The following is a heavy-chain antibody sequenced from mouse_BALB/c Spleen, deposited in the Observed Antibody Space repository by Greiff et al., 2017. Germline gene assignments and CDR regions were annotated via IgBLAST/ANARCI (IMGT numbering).Heavy chain of an antibody. CDR3: TRDQSTFDY. Sequence: EVKVVESGGGLVKPGGSLKLSCAASGFTFSSYTMSWVRQTPEKRLEWVATISSGGSYTYYPDSVKGRFTISRDNAKNTLYLQMSSLKSEDTAMYYCTRDQSTFDYWGQGTTLTVSS. CDR2: ISSGGSYT. J-gene: IGHJ2*01. CDR1: GFTFSSYT. V-gene: IGHV5-6-4*01.